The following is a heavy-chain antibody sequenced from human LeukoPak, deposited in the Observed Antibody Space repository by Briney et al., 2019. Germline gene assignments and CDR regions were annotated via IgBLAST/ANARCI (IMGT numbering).Heavy chain of an antibody. CDR3: ARLRYGSWIPFDY. J-gene: IGHJ4*02. CDR1: GYTFTGYC. CDR2: INSNSGGT. D-gene: IGHD6-13*01. Sequence: ASVKVSCKASGYTFTGYCMNWVRQAPGQGLEWMGWINSNSGGTNYAQKFQGRVTMTRDTSISAAYMELSSLKSDDTAVYYCARLRYGSWIPFDYWGQGTLVTVSS. V-gene: IGHV1-2*02.